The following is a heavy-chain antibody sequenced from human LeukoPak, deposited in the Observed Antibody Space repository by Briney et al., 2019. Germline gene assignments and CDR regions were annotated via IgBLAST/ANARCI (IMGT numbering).Heavy chain of an antibody. D-gene: IGHD4-23*01. Sequence: SETLSLTCAVYGGSFSGYYWSWIRQPPGKGLEWIGEINHSGSTNYNPSLKSRVTISVDTSKNQFSLKLSSVTAADTAVYYCAGGPGYGGNSTLDYWGQGTLVTVSS. CDR2: INHSGST. CDR1: GGSFSGYY. CDR3: AGGPGYGGNSTLDY. V-gene: IGHV4-34*01. J-gene: IGHJ4*02.